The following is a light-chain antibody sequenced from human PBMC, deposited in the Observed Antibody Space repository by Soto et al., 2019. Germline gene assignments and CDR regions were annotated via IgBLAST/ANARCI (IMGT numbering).Light chain of an antibody. CDR1: QSLLYSSNNKNY. V-gene: IGKV4-1*01. J-gene: IGKJ2*03. CDR2: WAS. CDR3: QKYYYTPYS. Sequence: DIVMTQSPDSLPVSLGERATINCKSSQSLLYSSNNKNYLAWYQQKPGQPPKLLIFWASTRESGVPDRFSGSGSGTDFPLTISRLQAEDVAVYYCQKYYYTPYSFGQGPSWRSN.